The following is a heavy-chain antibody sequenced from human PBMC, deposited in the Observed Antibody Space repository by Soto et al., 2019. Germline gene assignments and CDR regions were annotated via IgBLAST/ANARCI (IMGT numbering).Heavy chain of an antibody. Sequence: GGSLRLSCAASGFTFDDYAMHWVRQAPGKGLEWVSGISWNSGSIGYADSVKGRFTISRDNAKNSLYLQMNSLRAEDTALYYCAKDISRDDYYYYYMDVWGKGTTVTVSS. CDR2: ISWNSGSI. V-gene: IGHV3-9*01. CDR3: AKDISRDDYYYYYMDV. CDR1: GFTFDDYA. D-gene: IGHD2-21*01. J-gene: IGHJ6*03.